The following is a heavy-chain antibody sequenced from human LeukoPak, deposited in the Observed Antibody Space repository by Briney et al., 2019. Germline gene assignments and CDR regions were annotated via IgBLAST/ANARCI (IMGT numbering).Heavy chain of an antibody. V-gene: IGHV1-8*03. D-gene: IGHD6-13*01. CDR3: ARGLPGSSWAIDY. CDR2: MNPNSGNT. J-gene: IGHJ4*02. CDR1: GYTFTSYD. Sequence: ASVKVSCKASGYTFTSYDINWVRQATGQGLEWMGWMNPNSGNTGYAQKFQGRVTITRNTSVSTAYMELSSLRSEDTAVYYCARGLPGSSWAIDYWGQRTLVTVSS.